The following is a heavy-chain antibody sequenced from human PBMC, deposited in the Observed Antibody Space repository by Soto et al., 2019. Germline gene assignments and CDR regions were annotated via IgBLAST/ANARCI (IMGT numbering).Heavy chain of an antibody. CDR1: GGAISGYY. V-gene: IGHV4-4*07. CDR2: IYSSGGT. Sequence: SETLSLTCTVSGGAISGYYWTWIRQTAGKGLEWIGRIYSSGGTKYNPSLKNRVDMSLDMSKNQFSLRLRSVTAADTAVYYCARGKRFSDSFDPWGQGTSVTVSS. J-gene: IGHJ5*02. D-gene: IGHD3-3*01. CDR3: ARGKRFSDSFDP.